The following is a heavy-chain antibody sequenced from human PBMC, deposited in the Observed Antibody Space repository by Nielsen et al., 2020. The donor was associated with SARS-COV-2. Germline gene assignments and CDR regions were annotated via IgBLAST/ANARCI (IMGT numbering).Heavy chain of an antibody. CDR2: ISGSGGST. V-gene: IGHV3-23*01. CDR3: AKWASGIDY. J-gene: IGHJ4*02. Sequence: GESLKISCAASGFTFSSYSMNWVRQAPGKGLEWVSAISGSGGSTYYADSVKGRFTISRDNSKNTLYLQMNSLRAEDTAVYYCAKWASGIDYWGQGTLVTVSS. D-gene: IGHD6-19*01. CDR1: GFTFSSYS.